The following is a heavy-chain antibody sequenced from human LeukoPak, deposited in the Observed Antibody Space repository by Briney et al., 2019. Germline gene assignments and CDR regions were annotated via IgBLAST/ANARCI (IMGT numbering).Heavy chain of an antibody. J-gene: IGHJ6*02. CDR2: ISGRGGST. Sequence: GPLWRTWTASGVAFRNYVKSWVRQTPGKGLEGVSAISGRGGSTYYADSVKGRFTISRDNSKITLYLQMNSLRAEDTAVYYCTKWGSGSPSDGMDVWGQGTTVTVSS. V-gene: IGHV3-23*01. CDR3: TKWGSGSPSDGMDV. CDR1: GVAFRNYV. D-gene: IGHD3-10*01.